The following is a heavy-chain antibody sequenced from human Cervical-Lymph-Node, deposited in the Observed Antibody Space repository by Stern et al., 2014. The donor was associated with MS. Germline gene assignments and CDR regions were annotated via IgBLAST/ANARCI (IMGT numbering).Heavy chain of an antibody. Sequence: QVQLVQSGGGVVQPWRSLRLSCAASGFVLRRYALHWVRQAPGKGLAWVALISYDGRDKYYTDSVKGRFTVSRDNSNNTVDLEMNSLRLEDTAVYYCAKGGSGSYLDWGQGSLVTVSS. CDR2: ISYDGRDK. CDR3: AKGGSGSYLD. V-gene: IGHV3-30*04. CDR1: GFVLRRYA. D-gene: IGHD1-26*01. J-gene: IGHJ4*02.